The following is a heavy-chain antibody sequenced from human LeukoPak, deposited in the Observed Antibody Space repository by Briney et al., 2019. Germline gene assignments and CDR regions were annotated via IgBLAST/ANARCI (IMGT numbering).Heavy chain of an antibody. J-gene: IGHJ4*02. CDR2: IYHSGST. Sequence: SETLSLTCTVSGYSISSGYYWGWIRQPPGKGLEWIGSIYHSGSTYYNPSLKSRVTISVDTSKNQFSLKLSSVTAADTAVYYCVREEDYYDSSGYYADWGQGTLVTVSS. V-gene: IGHV4-38-2*02. CDR1: GYSISSGYY. D-gene: IGHD3-22*01. CDR3: VREEDYYDSSGYYAD.